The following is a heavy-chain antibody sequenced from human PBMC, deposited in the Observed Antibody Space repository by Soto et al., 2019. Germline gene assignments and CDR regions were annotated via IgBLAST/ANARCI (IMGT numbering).Heavy chain of an antibody. CDR2: INPNSGGT. V-gene: IGHV1-2*04. CDR1: GYTFTGYY. D-gene: IGHD4-17*01. J-gene: IGHJ6*02. CDR3: ARDYGDYPWYYYGMDV. Sequence: ASVKVSCKASGYTFTGYYMHWVRQAPGQGLEWMGWINPNSGGTNYAQKFQGWVTMTRDTSISTAYMELSRLRSDDTAVYYCARDYGDYPWYYYGMDVWGQGTTVTVYS.